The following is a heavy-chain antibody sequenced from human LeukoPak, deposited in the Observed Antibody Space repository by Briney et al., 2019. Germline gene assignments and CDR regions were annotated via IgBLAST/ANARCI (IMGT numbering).Heavy chain of an antibody. J-gene: IGHJ6*03. CDR1: GFTFSSYG. D-gene: IGHD5-24*01. V-gene: IGHV3-30*02. CDR3: AKRGVEMATIYYMDV. CDR2: IRYDGSNK. Sequence: PGGSLRLSCAASGFTFSSYGMHWVRQAPGKGLEWVAFIRYDGSNKYYADSVKGRFTISRDNSKNTLYLQMNRLRAEDTAVYYCAKRGVEMATIYYMDVWGKGTAVT.